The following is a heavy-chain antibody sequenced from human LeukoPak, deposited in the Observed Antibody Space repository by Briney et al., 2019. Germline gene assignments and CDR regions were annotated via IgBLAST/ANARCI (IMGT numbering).Heavy chain of an antibody. CDR3: ATGLLCGGDCYSGRLAFDI. D-gene: IGHD2-21*02. J-gene: IGHJ3*02. Sequence: ASVKVSCKVSGYTLAELSMHCVRQAPGKGLEWMGGFDPEDGETIYAQKFQGRVTMTEDTSTDTAYMELSSLRSEDTAVYYCATGLLCGGDCYSGRLAFDIWGQGTMVTVSS. V-gene: IGHV1-24*01. CDR1: GYTLAELS. CDR2: FDPEDGET.